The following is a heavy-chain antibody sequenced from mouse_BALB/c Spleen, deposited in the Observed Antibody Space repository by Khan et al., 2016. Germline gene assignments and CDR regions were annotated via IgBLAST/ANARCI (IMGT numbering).Heavy chain of an antibody. Sequence: VQLKESGPSLVKPSQTLSLTCSVTGDSITSGYRNWIRKFPGNKLDYMGYISYSGGAYYNPSLKSRISITRDTSKNQYYLQLNSVTTEDTATYYCARYRVDWYFDVWGAGTTVTVSS. V-gene: IGHV3-8*02. CDR2: ISYSGGA. CDR3: ARYRVDWYFDV. J-gene: IGHJ1*01. D-gene: IGHD1-3*01. CDR1: GDSITSGY.